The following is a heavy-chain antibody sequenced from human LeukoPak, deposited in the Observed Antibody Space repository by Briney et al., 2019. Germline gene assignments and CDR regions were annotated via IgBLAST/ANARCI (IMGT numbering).Heavy chain of an antibody. CDR2: ISSSGSTI. V-gene: IGHV3-48*02. CDR3: ARDRDSGDYTAAPGDY. Sequence: GVSLRLSCAASGFTFSSDSLNWVRQAPGKGLEWISYISSSGSTINYADSVKGRFTISRDSAKNSLYLQMNSLRDEDTAVYYCARDRDSGDYTAAPGDYWGQGTPVTVSS. J-gene: IGHJ4*02. CDR1: GFTFSSDS. D-gene: IGHD4-17*01.